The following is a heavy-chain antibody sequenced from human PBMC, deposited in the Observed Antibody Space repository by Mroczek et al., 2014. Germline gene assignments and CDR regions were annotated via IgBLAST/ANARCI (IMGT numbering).Heavy chain of an antibody. D-gene: IGHD3-22*01. V-gene: IGHV1-8*01. J-gene: IGHJ5*02. CDR1: GYTFTSYD. CDR3: ARAKGILYYYDSSGYYP. CDR2: MNPNSGNT. Sequence: QVQLVESGAEVKKPGASVKVSCKASGYTFTSYDINWVRQATGQGLEWMGWMNPNSGNTGYAQKFQGRVTMTRNTSISTAYMELSSLRSEDTAVYYCARAKGILYYYDSSGYYPWGQGTLVTVSS.